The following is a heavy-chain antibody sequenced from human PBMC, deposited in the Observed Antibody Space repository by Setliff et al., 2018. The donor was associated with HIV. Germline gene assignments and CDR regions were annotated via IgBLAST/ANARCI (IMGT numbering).Heavy chain of an antibody. CDR1: GGSISSSSYY. CDR2: IYYSGST. Sequence: PSETLSLTCTVSGGSISSSSYYWGWIRQPPGKGLEWIGNIYYSGSTYYNPTLKSRVTISVDTSQNQFSLKLTSVTAADTAVYYCARNPRPIAAAGFDLDYWGQGTMVTVSS. J-gene: IGHJ4*02. D-gene: IGHD6-13*01. V-gene: IGHV4-39*01. CDR3: ARNPRPIAAAGFDLDY.